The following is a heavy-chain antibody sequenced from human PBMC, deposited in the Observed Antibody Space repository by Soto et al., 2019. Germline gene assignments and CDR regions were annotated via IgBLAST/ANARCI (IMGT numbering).Heavy chain of an antibody. J-gene: IGHJ5*02. CDR1: GGAISGYY. CDR2: IYSSGGT. D-gene: IGHD3-3*01. V-gene: IGHV4-4*07. CDR3: ARGQRFSDSFDP. Sequence: SETLSLTCTVSGGAISGYYWTWFRQSAGKGLEWIGRIYSSGGTKYNPSLQSRVTMSLDTSKNQFSLRLSSVTAADTAVYYCARGQRFSDSFDPWGQGTLVTVSS.